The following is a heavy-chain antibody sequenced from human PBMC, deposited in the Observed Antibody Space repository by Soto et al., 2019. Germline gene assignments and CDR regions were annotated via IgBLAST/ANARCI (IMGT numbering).Heavy chain of an antibody. CDR1: GASISSGGYY. CDR3: ARVLRDVLSDRYYWYFDL. Sequence: QVQLQESGPGLVKPSQTLSLTCTVSGASISSGGYYWGWIRQHPGKGLEWIGFIYYIGTSYYNPSLESRITLSVDTSKNHFSLNRTSVTAAYTAVYYGARVLRDVLSDRYYWYFDLWGRGTLVTVSS. J-gene: IGHJ2*01. D-gene: IGHD3-16*02. CDR2: IYYIGTS. V-gene: IGHV4-31*03.